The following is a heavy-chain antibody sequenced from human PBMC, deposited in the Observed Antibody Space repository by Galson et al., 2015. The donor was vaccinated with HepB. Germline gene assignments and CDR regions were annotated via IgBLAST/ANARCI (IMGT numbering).Heavy chain of an antibody. D-gene: IGHD1-26*01. CDR3: ARVLGWELTRRRGILPDY. V-gene: IGHV1-3*01. CDR2: INAGNGNT. Sequence: SVKVSCKASGYTFTSYAMHWVRQAPGQRLEWMGWINAGNGNTKYSQKFQGRVTITRDTSASTAYMELSSLRSEDTAVYYGARVLGWELTRRRGILPDYWGQGTLVTVSS. CDR1: GYTFTSYA. J-gene: IGHJ4*02.